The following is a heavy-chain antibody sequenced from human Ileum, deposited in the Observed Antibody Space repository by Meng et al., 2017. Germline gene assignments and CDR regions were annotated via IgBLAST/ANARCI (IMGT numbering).Heavy chain of an antibody. V-gene: IGHV3-74*01. Sequence: EVKVVQSGGGFVPPGGSLTLSCGASGVTFSGYWMHWFRQGTGKSLVWLSHINSDGTGTSYAESVRCRFTISRDNATNTLYLQMNSLTVEDTAVYYCVRDGPNYFDQWGQGTLVTVSS. J-gene: IGHJ4*02. CDR1: GVTFSGYW. CDR3: VRDGPNYFDQ. CDR2: INSDGTGT.